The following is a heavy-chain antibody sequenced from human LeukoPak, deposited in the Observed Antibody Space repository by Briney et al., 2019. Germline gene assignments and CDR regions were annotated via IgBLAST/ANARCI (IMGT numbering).Heavy chain of an antibody. J-gene: IGHJ6*02. Sequence: GGSLRLSCAASGFTFSSYWMNWARQAPGKGLEWVASINHNGNVNYYVDSVKGRFTISRDNAKNSLYLQMSNLRAEDTAVYFCARGGGVDVWGQGATVTVSS. CDR2: INHNGNVN. CDR3: ARGGGVDV. CDR1: GFTFSSYW. V-gene: IGHV3-7*03. D-gene: IGHD3-16*01.